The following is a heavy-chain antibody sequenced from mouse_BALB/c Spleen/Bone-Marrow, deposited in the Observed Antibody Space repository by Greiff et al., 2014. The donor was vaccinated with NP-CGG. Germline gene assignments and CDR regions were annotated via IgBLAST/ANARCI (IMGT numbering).Heavy chain of an antibody. CDR1: GFNFKGTY. V-gene: IGHV14-3*02. J-gene: IGHJ3*01. D-gene: IGHD1-1*01. CDR3: AIYYYGSSGFAY. CDR2: IDPANGNT. Sequence: VQLQQSGAELVKPGASVKLSCTASGFNFKGTYMYWVKQRPEQGLEWIGRIDPANGNTKYDPKFQGKATITADTSSNTAYLQLSSLTSEDNAVYYCAIYYYGSSGFAYWGQGTLVTVSA.